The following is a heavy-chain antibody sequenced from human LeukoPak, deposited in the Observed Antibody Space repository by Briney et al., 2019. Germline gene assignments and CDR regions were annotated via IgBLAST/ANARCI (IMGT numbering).Heavy chain of an antibody. D-gene: IGHD3-16*01. V-gene: IGHV1-69*01. CDR1: GTIFSSYS. Sequence: GSSVKVSCKASGTIFSSYSISWVRQAPGQGLEWMGGILPLFGTANYAQKFQGRVTITADESTSTVYMELCSLRSEDTAVYYCARGGPLYYYYMDVWGKGTTVTVSS. CDR2: ILPLFGTA. J-gene: IGHJ6*03. CDR3: ARGGPLYYYYMDV.